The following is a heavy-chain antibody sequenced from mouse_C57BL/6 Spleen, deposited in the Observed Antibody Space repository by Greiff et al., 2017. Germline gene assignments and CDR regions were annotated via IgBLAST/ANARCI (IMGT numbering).Heavy chain of an antibody. D-gene: IGHD1-1*01. CDR3: ARHYGSSSDAMDY. J-gene: IGHJ4*01. CDR2: INPSSGYT. CDR1: GYTFTSYW. V-gene: IGHV1-7*01. Sequence: VQLVESGAELAKPGASVKLSCKASGYTFTSYWMHWVKQRPGQGLEWIGYINPSSGYTKYNQKFKDQATLNADKSSITAYMQLSSLTYEDSAVYYLARHYGSSSDAMDYWGQGTSVTVSS.